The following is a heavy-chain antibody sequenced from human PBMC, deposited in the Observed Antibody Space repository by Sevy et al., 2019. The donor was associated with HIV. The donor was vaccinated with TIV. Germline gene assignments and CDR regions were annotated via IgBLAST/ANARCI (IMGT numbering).Heavy chain of an antibody. J-gene: IGHJ6*02. D-gene: IGHD3-10*01. CDR2: IWYDGSNK. CDR3: ASGDMVRGVNYYYYGMDV. Sequence: GGSLRLSCVASGFTFSSYGMHWVRQAPGKGLEWVAVIWYDGSNKYYADSVKGRFTISRDNSKNTLYLQMNSLRAEDTAVYYCASGDMVRGVNYYYYGMDVWGQGTTVTVSS. V-gene: IGHV3-33*01. CDR1: GFTFSSYG.